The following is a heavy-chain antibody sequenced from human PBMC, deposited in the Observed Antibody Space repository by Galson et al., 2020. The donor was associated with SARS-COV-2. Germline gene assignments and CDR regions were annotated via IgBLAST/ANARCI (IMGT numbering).Heavy chain of an antibody. V-gene: IGHV3-15*01. CDR1: GFTFSNAW. CDR2: IKSKTDGGTT. Sequence: GGSLRLSCAASGFTFSNAWMSWVRQAPGKGLEWVGRIKSKTDGGTTDYAAPVKGRFTISRDDSKNTLYLQMNSLKTEDTAVYYCTTDIDIVVVPAAIFPYYYMDVWGKGTTVTVSS. CDR3: TTDIDIVVVPAAIFPYYYMDV. J-gene: IGHJ6*03. D-gene: IGHD2-2*02.